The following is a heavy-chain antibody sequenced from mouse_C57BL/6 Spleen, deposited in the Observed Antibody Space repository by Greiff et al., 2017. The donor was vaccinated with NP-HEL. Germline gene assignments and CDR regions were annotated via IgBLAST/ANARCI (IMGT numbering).Heavy chain of an antibody. CDR1: GYTFTSYW. CDR2: IDPSDSYT. Sequence: QVQLQQPGAELVMPGASVKLSCKASGYTFTSYWMHWVKQRPGPGLEWIGEIDPSDSYTNYNQKFKGKSTLTVDKSSSTAYMQLSSLTSEDSAVYYCARRRDAMDYWGQGTSVTVSS. J-gene: IGHJ4*01. V-gene: IGHV1-69*01. CDR3: ARRRDAMDY.